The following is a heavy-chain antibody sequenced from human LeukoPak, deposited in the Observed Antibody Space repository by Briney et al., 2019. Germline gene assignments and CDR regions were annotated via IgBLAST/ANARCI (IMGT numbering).Heavy chain of an antibody. V-gene: IGHV4-59*01. J-gene: IGHJ4*02. Sequence: PSETLSLTCIVSGGSISGYYWSWIRQPPWKGLEWIGYIYYTGTTNYNPSLKSRITISADTSKNQCSLKLSSVTAADTAVYYCARSRSRGYSGDFDYWGQGTLVTVSS. CDR1: GGSISGYY. CDR2: IYYTGTT. D-gene: IGHD5-12*01. CDR3: ARSRSRGYSGDFDY.